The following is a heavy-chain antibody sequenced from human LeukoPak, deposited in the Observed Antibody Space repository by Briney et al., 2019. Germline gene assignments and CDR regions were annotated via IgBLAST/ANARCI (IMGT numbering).Heavy chain of an antibody. J-gene: IGHJ4*02. V-gene: IGHV3-48*01. CDR2: ISSSSSTI. CDR3: AKDYSGSGSYYNPFDY. CDR1: GFTFSSYA. Sequence: GGSLRLSCAASGFTFSSYAMHWVRQAPGKGLEWVSYISSSSSTIYYADSVKGRSTISRDNSKNTLYLQMNSLRPEDTAVYYCAKDYSGSGSYYNPFDYWGQGTLVTVSS. D-gene: IGHD3-10*01.